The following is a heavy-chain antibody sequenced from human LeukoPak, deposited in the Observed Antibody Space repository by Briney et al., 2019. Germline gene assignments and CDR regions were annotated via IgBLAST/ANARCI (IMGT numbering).Heavy chain of an antibody. CDR2: IYDSGST. D-gene: IGHD5-18*01. CDR3: TRQVLHTAMDY. Sequence: SETLSLTCTVSGVSISSSSYHWDWIRQPPGKGLEWIGSIYDSGSTYYSPSLKSRVTISVDTSKNQFSVKLNSVTAADTAVYYCTRQVLHTAMDYWGQGTLVTVSS. CDR1: GVSISSSSYH. J-gene: IGHJ4*02. V-gene: IGHV4-39*01.